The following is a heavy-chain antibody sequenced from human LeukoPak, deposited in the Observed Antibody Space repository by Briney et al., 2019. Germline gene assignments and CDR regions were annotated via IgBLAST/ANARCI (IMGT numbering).Heavy chain of an antibody. CDR3: ARRPQGYGGSVDY. J-gene: IGHJ4*02. CDR2: IYPGDSDT. CDR1: GYSFSNHW. D-gene: IGHD4-23*01. V-gene: IGHV5-51*01. Sequence: GESLKISCKGSGYSFSNHWIGWVRQMPGKGLEWTGIIYPGDSDTRYSPSFQGQVTISADKSINIAYLQWSSLKASDTAMYYCARRPQGYGGSVDYWGQGTLVTVSS.